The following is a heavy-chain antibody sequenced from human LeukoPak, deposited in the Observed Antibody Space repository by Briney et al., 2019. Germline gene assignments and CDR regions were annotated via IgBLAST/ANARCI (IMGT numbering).Heavy chain of an antibody. J-gene: IGHJ4*02. V-gene: IGHV3-74*01. CDR1: GFTFSSYW. D-gene: IGHD6-13*01. CDR2: INSDGSST. CDR3: ARGIAAADIDY. Sequence: PGGSLRLSCAASGFTFSSYWMHWVRQAPGKGLVWVSRINSDGSSTSCADSVKGRFTISRDNAKNTLYLQMNSLRAEDTAVYYCARGIAAADIDYWGQGTLVTVSS.